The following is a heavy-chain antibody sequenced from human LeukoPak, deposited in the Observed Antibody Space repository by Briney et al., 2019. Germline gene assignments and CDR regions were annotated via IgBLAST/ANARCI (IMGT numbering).Heavy chain of an antibody. V-gene: IGHV1-2*02. CDR1: GYTFTGYY. CDR3: ASAMTTVTADAFDI. Sequence: ASVKVSCKASGYTFTGYYMHWVRQAPGQGLEWMGWINPNSGGTNYAQKFQGRVTMTRDTSISTAYMELSRLRSDDTAVYYCASAMTTVTADAFDIWGQGTMVTVSS. CDR2: INPNSGGT. D-gene: IGHD4-17*01. J-gene: IGHJ3*02.